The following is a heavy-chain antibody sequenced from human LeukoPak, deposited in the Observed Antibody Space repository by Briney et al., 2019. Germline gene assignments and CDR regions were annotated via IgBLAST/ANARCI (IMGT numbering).Heavy chain of an antibody. Sequence: NSSETLSLTCTVSGGSISSGSYYWSWIRQPAGKGLEWIGRIYISGSTNYNPSLKSRVTISVDTSKNQFSLKLSSVTAADTAVYYCARVVVRGVIRWFDPWGQGTLVTVSS. CDR2: IYISGST. D-gene: IGHD3-10*01. CDR1: GGSISSGSYY. V-gene: IGHV4-61*02. J-gene: IGHJ5*02. CDR3: ARVVVRGVIRWFDP.